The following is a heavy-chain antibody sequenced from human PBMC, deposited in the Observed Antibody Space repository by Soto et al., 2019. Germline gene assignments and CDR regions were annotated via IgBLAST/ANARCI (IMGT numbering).Heavy chain of an antibody. CDR2: ISYSGST. J-gene: IGHJ4*02. V-gene: IGHV4-59*01. CDR3: ARVVSLGGVSRWINQNSFDF. Sequence: QVHLQESGPGLVKPSETLSLTCTVSGDSINNNFWTWIRQPPGKGPEWIGYISYSGSTNSNPSLKSRVTMSVDTSKNQFSLKLSSVNAADTAVYYCARVVSLGGVSRWINQNSFDFWGPGILVIVSS. D-gene: IGHD3-16*01. CDR1: GDSINNNF.